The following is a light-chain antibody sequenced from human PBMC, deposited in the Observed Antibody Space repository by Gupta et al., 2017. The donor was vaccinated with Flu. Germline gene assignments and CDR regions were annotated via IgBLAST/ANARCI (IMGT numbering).Light chain of an antibody. V-gene: IGKV1-17*01. CDR3: LQHNSYPRT. CDR1: QTIRND. CDR2: SAS. J-gene: IGKJ1*01. Sequence: DIQMTQSPASLSASVGDRVTITCRASQTIRNDLGWYQQTPGKAPKRLIYSASSLRSGVPSRFSGSGSGTEFTLTISSLQPEDFATYYCLQHNSYPRTFGPGTKVEVK.